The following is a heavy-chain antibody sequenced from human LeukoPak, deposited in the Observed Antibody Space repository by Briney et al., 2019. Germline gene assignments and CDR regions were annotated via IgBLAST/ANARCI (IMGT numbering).Heavy chain of an antibody. CDR3: ARGNILTGYCFDF. CDR1: GGSITGYY. J-gene: IGHJ4*02. V-gene: IGHV4-34*01. D-gene: IGHD3-9*01. CDR2: IHYTGAT. Sequence: SETLSLTCAVYGGSITGYYWSWIRQTPGGGLEWVGEIHYTGATSYNPSLKSRATISTDTSKNHFSLRLSSVTAADTAVYYCARGNILTGYCFDFWGQGGLVTVSS.